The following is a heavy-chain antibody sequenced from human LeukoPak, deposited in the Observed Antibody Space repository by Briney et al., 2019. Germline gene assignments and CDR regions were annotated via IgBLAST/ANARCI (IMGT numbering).Heavy chain of an antibody. CDR3: AKVSWILLWTHYFDY. Sequence: PGGSLRLSCAASGFTFSSYAMSWVRQAPGKGLEWVSAISGSGDSTNYADSVKGRFTLSRDNSKNTLYLQMNSLRAEDTAVYFCAKVSWILLWTHYFDYWGQGTLVTVSS. V-gene: IGHV3-23*01. CDR2: ISGSGDST. J-gene: IGHJ4*02. D-gene: IGHD5-18*01. CDR1: GFTFSSYA.